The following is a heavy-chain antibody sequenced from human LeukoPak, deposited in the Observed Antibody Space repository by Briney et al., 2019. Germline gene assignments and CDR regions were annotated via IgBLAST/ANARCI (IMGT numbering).Heavy chain of an antibody. CDR1: GGSISSYY. CDR2: IYYSGST. Sequence: SETLSLTCTVSGGSISSYYWSWIRQPPGKGLEWIGYIYYSGSTNYNPSLKSRVTISVDTSKNQFSLKLSSVTAADTAVYYCARDMEQWDAFDIWGQGTMVTVSS. CDR3: ARDMEQWDAFDI. J-gene: IGHJ3*02. V-gene: IGHV4-59*01. D-gene: IGHD6-19*01.